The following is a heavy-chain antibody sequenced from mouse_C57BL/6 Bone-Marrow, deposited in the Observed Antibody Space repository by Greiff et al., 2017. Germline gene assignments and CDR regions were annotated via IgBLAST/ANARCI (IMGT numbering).Heavy chain of an antibody. CDR3: AKGDSSGYSFAY. CDR2: INPNNGGT. CDR1: GYTFTDYY. V-gene: IGHV1-26*01. Sequence: VQLQQSGPELVKPGASVKISCKASGYTFTDYYMNWVKQSHGKSLEWIGDINPNNGGTSYNQKFKGKATLTVDKSSSTAYMELRSLTSEDSAVYYCAKGDSSGYSFAYWGQGTMLTVSA. D-gene: IGHD3-2*02. J-gene: IGHJ3*01.